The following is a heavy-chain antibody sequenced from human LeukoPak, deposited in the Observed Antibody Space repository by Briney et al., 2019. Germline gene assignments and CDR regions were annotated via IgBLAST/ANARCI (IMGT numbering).Heavy chain of an antibody. CDR2: IMEDGSEK. Sequence: GGSLRLYCAASGFTFSIYWMSWLPQAPGKGLEWVANIMEDGSEKKYVVSVKGRFTISRDNAKNSLYLEMNSLRAEDTALYYGARDNWDTPNGIDGFDVWGQGTMVTVSS. CDR3: ARDNWDTPNGIDGFDV. D-gene: IGHD1/OR15-1a*01. V-gene: IGHV3-7*05. J-gene: IGHJ3*01. CDR1: GFTFSIYW.